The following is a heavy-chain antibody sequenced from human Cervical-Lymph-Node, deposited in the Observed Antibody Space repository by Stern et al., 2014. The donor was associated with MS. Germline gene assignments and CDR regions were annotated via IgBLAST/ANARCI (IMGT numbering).Heavy chain of an antibody. CDR1: GFTFDDCA. D-gene: IGHD3-3*01. V-gene: IGHV3-9*01. J-gene: IGHJ6*02. CDR2: ISWSGGSV. Sequence: EVQLVESGGALVQPGRSLRLTCLGSGFTFDDCAMNWVRQAPGKGLEWVSGISWSGGSVTYSDSVQGRFTVSRDNAKKSLFLQMNSLRVEDTASYYCVKGGLKQSGHYHFDMNLWGRGTAVIVSS. CDR3: VKGGLKQSGHYHFDMNL.